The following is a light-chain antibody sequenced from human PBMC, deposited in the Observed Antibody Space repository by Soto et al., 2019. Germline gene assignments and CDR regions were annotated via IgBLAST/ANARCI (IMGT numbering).Light chain of an antibody. V-gene: IGKV1-33*01. CDR2: DAS. Sequence: TQMTQLPSSVSASVGGRVTITCQASQDIRNYLNWYQQKPGKAPKLLIYDASNLETGVPSRFSGSGSGTDFTFTISSLQPEDIATYYCQQYDNLLSLTFGGGTKVDIK. CDR1: QDIRNY. CDR3: QQYDNLLSLT. J-gene: IGKJ4*01.